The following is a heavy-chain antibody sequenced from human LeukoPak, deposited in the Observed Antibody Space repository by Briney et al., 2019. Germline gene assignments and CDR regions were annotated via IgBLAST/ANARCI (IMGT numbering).Heavy chain of an antibody. CDR1: GYTCTCYG. D-gene: IGHD3-22*01. Sequence: ASVKVSCKASGYTCTCYGISWVRQAPGQGLEWMGWISAYNGNTNYAQKLQDRVTMTTDTSTSTAYMKLRSLRSDDTAVYYCARPLLDYYDSSGYISGDAFDIWGQGTMVTVSS. CDR3: ARPLLDYYDSSGYISGDAFDI. V-gene: IGHV1-18*01. J-gene: IGHJ3*02. CDR2: ISAYNGNT.